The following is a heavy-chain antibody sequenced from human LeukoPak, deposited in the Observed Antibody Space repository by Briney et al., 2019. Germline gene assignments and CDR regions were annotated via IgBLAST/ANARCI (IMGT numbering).Heavy chain of an antibody. Sequence: ASVKVSCKASGGTFSSYAISWVRQAPGQGLEWMGGIIPIFGTANYAQKFQGRVTITTDESTSTACMELSSLRSEDTAVYYCARGFRGHCSSTSCSSRPSRDAFDIWGQGTMVTVSS. CDR1: GGTFSSYA. D-gene: IGHD2-2*01. CDR3: ARGFRGHCSSTSCSSRPSRDAFDI. J-gene: IGHJ3*02. V-gene: IGHV1-69*05. CDR2: IIPIFGTA.